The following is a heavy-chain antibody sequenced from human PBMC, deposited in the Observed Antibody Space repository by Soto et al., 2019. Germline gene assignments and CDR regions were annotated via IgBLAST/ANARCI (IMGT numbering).Heavy chain of an antibody. V-gene: IGHV4-30-2*01. Sequence: SETLSLTCAVSGGSISSGGYSWSWIRQPPGKGLEWIGYIYHSGSTYYNPSLKSRVTISVDRSKNQFSLKLSSVTAADTAVYYCASGKYCSSTSCYGFWFDPWGQGNMVPVS. CDR2: IYHSGST. CDR3: ASGKYCSSTSCYGFWFDP. CDR1: GGSISSGGYS. J-gene: IGHJ5*02. D-gene: IGHD2-2*01.